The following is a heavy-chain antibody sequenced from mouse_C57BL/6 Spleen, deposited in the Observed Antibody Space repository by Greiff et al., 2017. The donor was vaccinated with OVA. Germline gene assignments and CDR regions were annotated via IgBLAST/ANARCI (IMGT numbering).Heavy chain of an antibody. D-gene: IGHD2-10*02. CDR1: GFTFSDYY. CDR2: INYDGSST. CDR3: AREGYGNPFAY. V-gene: IGHV5-16*01. J-gene: IGHJ3*01. Sequence: EVQLVESEGGLVQPGSSMKLSCTASGFTFSDYYMAWVRQVPEKGLEWVANINYDGSSTYYLDSLKSRFIISRDNAKNILYLQMSSLKSEDTAMYYCAREGYGNPFAYWGQGTLVTVSA.